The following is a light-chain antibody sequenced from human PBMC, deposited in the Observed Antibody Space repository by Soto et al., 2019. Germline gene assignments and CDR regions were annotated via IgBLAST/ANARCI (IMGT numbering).Light chain of an antibody. CDR2: GNN. J-gene: IGLJ2*01. CDR3: AAWDGSLNNVL. V-gene: IGLV1-44*01. Sequence: QAVVTQPPSASGTPGQRVSISCSGSGSSIGTNTVNWYWQLPGTAPKLLIYGNNQRPSGVPDRFSGSKSGTSASLAISGLQSEDEAEYYCAAWDGSLNNVLFGGGTKLTVL. CDR1: GSSIGTNT.